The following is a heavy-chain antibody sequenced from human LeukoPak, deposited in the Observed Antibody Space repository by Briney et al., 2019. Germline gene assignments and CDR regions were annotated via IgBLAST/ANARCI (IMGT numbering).Heavy chain of an antibody. D-gene: IGHD5-18*01. CDR2: ISGSGGST. CDR1: GFTFSSYA. Sequence: PGGSLRLSCAASGFTFSSYAMSWVRRAPGKGLEWVSAISGSGGSTYYADSVKGRFTISRDNSKNTLYLQMNSLRAEDTAVYYCAKGPGYSYAVYWYFDLWGRGTLVTVSS. J-gene: IGHJ2*01. V-gene: IGHV3-23*01. CDR3: AKGPGYSYAVYWYFDL.